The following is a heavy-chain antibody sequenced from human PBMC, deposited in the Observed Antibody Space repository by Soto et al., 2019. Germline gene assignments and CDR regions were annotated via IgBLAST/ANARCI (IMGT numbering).Heavy chain of an antibody. CDR2: IYYSGST. CDR1: GGSISSGDYY. J-gene: IGHJ4*02. CDR3: ARVVDYGDLCFDY. Sequence: QVQLQESGPGLVKPSQTLSLTCTVSGGSISSGDYYWSWIRQPPGKGLEWIGYIYYSGSTYYNPSLKSRVAMSVDTSKNQFSLKLNSVTAADTAVYYCARVVDYGDLCFDYWGQGSLVTVSS. V-gene: IGHV4-30-4*01. D-gene: IGHD4-17*01.